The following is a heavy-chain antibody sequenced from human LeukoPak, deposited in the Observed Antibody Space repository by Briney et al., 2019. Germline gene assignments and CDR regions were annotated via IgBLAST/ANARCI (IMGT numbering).Heavy chain of an antibody. Sequence: GGSLTLSCAPSGFTFDDCGMSWVRQARGKGGEWVTCINWNGGSTGYADSVKGRFTISRDNAKNSLYLQMNSLRAEDTALYYCAREEPGLEPPIDYWGQGTLVTVSS. V-gene: IGHV3-20*04. D-gene: IGHD1-1*01. CDR2: INWNGGST. CDR3: AREEPGLEPPIDY. CDR1: GFTFDDCG. J-gene: IGHJ4*02.